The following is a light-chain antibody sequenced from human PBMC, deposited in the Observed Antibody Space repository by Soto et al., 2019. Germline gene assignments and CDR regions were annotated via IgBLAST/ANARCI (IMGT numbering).Light chain of an antibody. CDR2: GAS. CDR1: QSVSSN. Sequence: EIVMTQSPATLSVSPGERATLSCRASQSVSSNLAWYQQKPGQAPRLLIYGASTRATGIPARFSGSGSGTEFTLTISSLQSEEFAVYYCQQYNNWPPLTFGGVTKVEIK. CDR3: QQYNNWPPLT. J-gene: IGKJ4*01. V-gene: IGKV3D-15*01.